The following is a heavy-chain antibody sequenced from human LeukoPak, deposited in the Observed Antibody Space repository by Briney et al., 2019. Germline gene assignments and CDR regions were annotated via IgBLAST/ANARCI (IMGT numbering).Heavy chain of an antibody. V-gene: IGHV2-5*01. Sequence: SGPTLVKPTQTLTLTCTFSGFSLSTSGVGVGWIRQPPGKAPEWLALIYWNDDKRYSPSLKSRLTITKDTSKNQVVLTMTNMDPVDTATYYCAHRLYGSGPTGAFDIWGQGTMVTVSS. CDR2: IYWNDDK. CDR1: GFSLSTSGVG. D-gene: IGHD3-10*01. J-gene: IGHJ3*02. CDR3: AHRLYGSGPTGAFDI.